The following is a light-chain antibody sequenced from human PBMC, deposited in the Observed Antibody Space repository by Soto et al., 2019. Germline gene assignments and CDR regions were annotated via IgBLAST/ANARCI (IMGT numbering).Light chain of an antibody. CDR1: PSVSGSN. J-gene: IGKJ1*01. Sequence: EIVLTQSPGTLSLSPGERATLSCRASPSVSGSNLAWYQQKPGQAPRLVIYGASSRATGIPDRFSGSGSGTDFTLTISRLETEDFAVYYCQQDGSFGQGTKVELK. CDR3: QQDGS. CDR2: GAS. V-gene: IGKV3-20*01.